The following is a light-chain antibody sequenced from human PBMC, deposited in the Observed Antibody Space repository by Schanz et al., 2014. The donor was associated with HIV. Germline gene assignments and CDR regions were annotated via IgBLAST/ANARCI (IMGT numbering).Light chain of an antibody. V-gene: IGKV3-20*01. CDR3: QQYGSSPL. CDR2: GAS. CDR1: QTVSSSP. J-gene: IGKJ1*01. Sequence: IVLTQSPGTLSLSPGERATLSCRASQTVSSSPLAWYQQEPGQAPRLLIYGASSRATGIPDRFSGSGSGTDFTLTISRLEPEDFAVYYCQQYGSSPLFGQGTKVEIK.